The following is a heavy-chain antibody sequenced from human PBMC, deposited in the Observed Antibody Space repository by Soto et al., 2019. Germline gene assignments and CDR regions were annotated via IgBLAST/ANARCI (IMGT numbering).Heavy chain of an antibody. D-gene: IGHD3-9*01. CDR3: AHKGPEDWPLDY. CDR1: GFSLSTSGVG. J-gene: IGHJ4*02. CDR2: IYWDDSK. Sequence: QITLKESGPTLVRPTQTLTLTCAFSGFSLSTSGVGVGWIRQPPGKALEWLAVIYWDDSKHYSPSLRSRLTITKATSKTPVVLTMTNMDPMDTGTYYCAHKGPEDWPLDYWGQGTLVTVSS. V-gene: IGHV2-5*02.